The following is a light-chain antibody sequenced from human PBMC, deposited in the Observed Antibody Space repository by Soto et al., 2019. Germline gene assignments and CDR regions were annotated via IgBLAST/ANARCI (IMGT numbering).Light chain of an antibody. CDR3: LLFYSGVRV. Sequence: QAVVTQEPSLTVSPGGTVTVTCASSTGAVTNGHFPYWFQQKPGQAPRTLIYDINNKEQWTPPRFSGSLLGDKAALTLSGAQPEDEAEYYCLLFYSGVRVFGGGTQLTVL. J-gene: IGLJ3*02. V-gene: IGLV7-46*01. CDR1: TGAVTNGHF. CDR2: DIN.